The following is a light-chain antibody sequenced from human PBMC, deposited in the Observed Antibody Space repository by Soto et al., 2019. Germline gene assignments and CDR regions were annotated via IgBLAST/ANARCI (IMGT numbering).Light chain of an antibody. CDR3: QQYRNWPLT. Sequence: EIVMTQSPATLSLSPGERATLSCRASQSVSTILAWYQQKPGQPPRLLIYGASTSATGIPARFSGSGSGTEFTLTINSLQSEDFAVYYCQQYRNWPLTFGGGTKVEI. CDR1: QSVSTI. J-gene: IGKJ4*01. V-gene: IGKV3-15*01. CDR2: GAS.